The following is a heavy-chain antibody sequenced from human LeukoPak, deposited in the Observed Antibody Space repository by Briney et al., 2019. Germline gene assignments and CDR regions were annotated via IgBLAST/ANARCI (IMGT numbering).Heavy chain of an antibody. CDR3: ARGGRIIAVAVTSGLDP. D-gene: IGHD6-19*01. Sequence: ASVKVSCKASGYTFISYYMHWVRQAPGQGLEWMGIINPSGGSTSYAQKFQGRVTITRDTSTSTVYMELRSLRSDDTAVYYCARGGRIIAVAVTSGLDPWGQGTLVTVSS. CDR1: GYTFISYY. J-gene: IGHJ5*02. CDR2: INPSGGST. V-gene: IGHV1-46*01.